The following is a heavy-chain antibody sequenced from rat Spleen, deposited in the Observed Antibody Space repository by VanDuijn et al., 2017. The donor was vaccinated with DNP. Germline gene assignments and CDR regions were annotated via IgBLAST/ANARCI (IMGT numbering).Heavy chain of an antibody. CDR1: GFTFSAYY. CDR3: VRRGYGGSPDP. CDR2: VNPDGDKS. D-gene: IGHD1-11*01. Sequence: EVQLVESGGGLVQPGRSLKLSCAASGFTFSAYYMAWVRQAPAKGLEWVASVNPDGDKSYYRDSVKGRFTVSRDNAKNTQYLQMDSLRSEDTATYYCVRRGYGGSPDPWGHGTSVTVSS. V-gene: IGHV5S13*01. J-gene: IGHJ4*01.